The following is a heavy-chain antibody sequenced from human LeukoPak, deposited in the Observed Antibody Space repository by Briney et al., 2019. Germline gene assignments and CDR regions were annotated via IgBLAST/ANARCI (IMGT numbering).Heavy chain of an antibody. CDR3: ATAQDYGEYVLGYFDY. J-gene: IGHJ4*02. V-gene: IGHV1-18*01. CDR1: DYTFSTYV. CDR2: ISPYKGNA. D-gene: IGHD4-17*01. Sequence: ASVKVSCKASDYTFSTYVISWVRQAPGQGPEWMGWISPYKGNAIYAQKLQGRVTMTTDTSTGTAYMELRSLTSDDTAVYYCATAQDYGEYVLGYFDYWGQGTLVTVSS.